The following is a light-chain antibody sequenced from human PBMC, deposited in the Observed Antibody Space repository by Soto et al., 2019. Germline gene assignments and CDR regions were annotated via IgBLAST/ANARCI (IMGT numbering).Light chain of an antibody. CDR2: DVS. J-gene: IGLJ2*01. CDR3: TSYTPDNMVVV. CDR1: ISDIGLYKF. V-gene: IGLV2-14*03. Sequence: QSALTQPASVSGSPGQSITISCTGTISDIGLYKFVSWYQHHPGKAPKLIIFDVSSRASGISNRFSGSKSGNTASLTISGLQAEDEADYYCTSYTPDNMVVVFGGGIKVTVL.